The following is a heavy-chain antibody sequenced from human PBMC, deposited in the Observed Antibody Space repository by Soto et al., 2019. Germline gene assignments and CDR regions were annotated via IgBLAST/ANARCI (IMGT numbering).Heavy chain of an antibody. J-gene: IGHJ4*02. CDR2: LSGSGGST. CDR1: GFTFSSYA. CDR3: AKPATENLYYFDY. Sequence: EVQLLESGGGLVQPGGSLRLSCAASGFTFSSYAMSWVRQAPGQGLEWVSALSGSGGSTYNADSVEGRFTISRDNSKNTLYLQRNSLRAEDTAVYDCAKPATENLYYFDYWGQGTLVTVSS. V-gene: IGHV3-23*01.